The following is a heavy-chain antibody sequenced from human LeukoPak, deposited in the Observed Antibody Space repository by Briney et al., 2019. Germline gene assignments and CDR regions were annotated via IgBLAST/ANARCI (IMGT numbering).Heavy chain of an antibody. CDR1: GYSINSGYY. D-gene: IGHD6-19*01. CDR2: IYYSGST. J-gene: IGHJ4*02. CDR3: ARPGYSSGFDY. Sequence: SETLSLTCTVSGYSINSGYYWGWIRQPPGKGLEWIGSIYYSGSTYYNPSLKSRVTISVDTSKNQFSLKLSSVTAADTAVYYCARPGYSSGFDYWGQGTLVTVSS. V-gene: IGHV4-38-2*02.